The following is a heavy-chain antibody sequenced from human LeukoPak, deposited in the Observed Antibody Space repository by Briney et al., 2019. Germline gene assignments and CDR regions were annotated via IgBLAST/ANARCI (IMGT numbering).Heavy chain of an antibody. V-gene: IGHV4-39*01. CDR2: IYYSGST. Sequence: SETLSLTCTVSGGSISSSSYYWGWIRQPPGKGLEWIGSIYYSGSTYYNPSLKSRVTISVDTSKNQFSLKLSSVTAADTAVYYCARHPVGRAARPGHFDYWGQGTLVTVSS. J-gene: IGHJ4*02. CDR1: GGSISSSSYY. CDR3: ARHPVGRAARPGHFDY. D-gene: IGHD6-6*01.